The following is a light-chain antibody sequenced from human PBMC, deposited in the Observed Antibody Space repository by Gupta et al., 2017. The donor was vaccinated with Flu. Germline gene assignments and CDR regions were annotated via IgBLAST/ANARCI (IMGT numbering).Light chain of an antibody. CDR1: QTVSTK. CDR3: QQYNDWHPLT. J-gene: IGKJ4*01. V-gene: IGKV3-15*01. CDR2: GAY. Sequence: AVLPGSPGETVTLTCRASQTVSTKVAWYQQKSGQAPRLLIQGAYTRASGVSDRFTGSGSGTEFSLTINSLQSEDFAVYYCQQYNDWHPLTFGGGTEVQMK.